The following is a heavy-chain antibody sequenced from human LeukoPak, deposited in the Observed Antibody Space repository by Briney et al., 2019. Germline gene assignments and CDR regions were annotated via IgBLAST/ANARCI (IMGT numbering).Heavy chain of an antibody. J-gene: IGHJ4*02. V-gene: IGHV3-23*01. Sequence: GGSLRLSCAASGFTFSSYAMSWVRQAPGKGLEWVSDISGSGGSTKYADSVKGRFTISRDNSKNTLYLQMNSLRAEDTAVYYCAKNFGSGSYYAKVDYWGQGTLVTVSS. CDR2: ISGSGGST. CDR3: AKNFGSGSYYAKVDY. CDR1: GFTFSSYA. D-gene: IGHD3-10*01.